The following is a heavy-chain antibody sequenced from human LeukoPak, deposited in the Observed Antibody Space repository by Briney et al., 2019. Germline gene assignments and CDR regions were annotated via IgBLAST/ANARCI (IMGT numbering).Heavy chain of an antibody. J-gene: IGHJ3*02. Sequence: SETLSLTCTVSGGSISSYYWSWIRQPPGKGLEWIGYIYYSGSTYYNPSLKSRVTISVDTSKNQFSLKLSSVTAADTAVYYCASPYGSGSLTNIDDAFDIWGQGTMVTVSS. CDR1: GGSISSYY. V-gene: IGHV4-59*04. CDR2: IYYSGST. D-gene: IGHD3-10*01. CDR3: ASPYGSGSLTNIDDAFDI.